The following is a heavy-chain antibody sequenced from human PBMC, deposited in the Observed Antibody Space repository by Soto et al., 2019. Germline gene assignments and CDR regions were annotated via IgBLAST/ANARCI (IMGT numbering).Heavy chain of an antibody. V-gene: IGHV4-38-2*01. Sequence: PSETLSLTCAVSGYSISSGYYWGWIRQPPGKGLEWIGSIYHSGSTYYNPSLKSRVTISVDTSKNQFSLKLSSVTAADTAVYYCARVSGSYYDYWGQGTLGTVSS. J-gene: IGHJ4*02. D-gene: IGHD1-26*01. CDR1: GYSISSGYY. CDR3: ARVSGSYYDY. CDR2: IYHSGST.